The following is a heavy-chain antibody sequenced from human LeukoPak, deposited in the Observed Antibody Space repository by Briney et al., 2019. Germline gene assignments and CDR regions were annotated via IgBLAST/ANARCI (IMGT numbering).Heavy chain of an antibody. Sequence: DPSETLSLTCTVSGGYISSYYWSWLRQPPGKGLEWSGYIYYSGSTNYNPSLKSRVTISVDTSKNQFSRKLSSLTAADTAVYYCAGSPWYCDSSGYYYYGMDVWGQGTTVTVSS. D-gene: IGHD3-22*01. V-gene: IGHV4-59*01. CDR2: IYYSGST. CDR3: AGSPWYCDSSGYYYYGMDV. CDR1: GGYISSYY. J-gene: IGHJ6*02.